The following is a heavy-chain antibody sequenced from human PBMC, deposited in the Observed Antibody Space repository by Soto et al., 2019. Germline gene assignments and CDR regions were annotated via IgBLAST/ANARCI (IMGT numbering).Heavy chain of an antibody. CDR3: AKDPGGELLPFVVRYYGMDV. CDR1: GFTFSSYA. V-gene: IGHV3-23*01. Sequence: GGSLRLSCAASGFTFSSYAMSWVRQAPGKGLEWVSAISGSGGSTYYADSVKGRFTISRDNSKNTLYLQMNSLRAEDTAVYYCAKDPGGELLPFVVRYYGMDVWGQGTTVTVSS. J-gene: IGHJ6*02. CDR2: ISGSGGST. D-gene: IGHD1-26*01.